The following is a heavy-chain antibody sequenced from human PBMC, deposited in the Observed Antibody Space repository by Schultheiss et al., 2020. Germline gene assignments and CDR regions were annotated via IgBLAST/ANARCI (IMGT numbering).Heavy chain of an antibody. J-gene: IGHJ6*02. Sequence: TLSLTCTVSGGSISSGDYYWSWIRQPPGKGLEWIGEINHSGSTNYNPSLKSRVTISVDTSKNQFSLKLSSVTAADTAVYYCARDYGDYGMDVWGQGTTVNGYS. D-gene: IGHD4-17*01. CDR3: ARDYGDYGMDV. CDR1: GGSISSGDYY. CDR2: INHSGST. V-gene: IGHV4-30-4*01.